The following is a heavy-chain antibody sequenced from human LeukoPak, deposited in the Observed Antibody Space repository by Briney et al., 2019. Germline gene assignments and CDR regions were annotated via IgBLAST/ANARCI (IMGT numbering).Heavy chain of an antibody. J-gene: IGHJ6*02. Sequence: GGSLRLSCVGSGFTSIAYALTWARQAPGKGLEWVSGISGGGVTTYYADSVKGRFTISRDNSKNTLYLQMNSLRADDTAIYYCARNQQLGGHSYYYYGMDVWGQGTPVTVSS. CDR2: ISGGGVTT. V-gene: IGHV3-23*01. CDR1: GFTSIAYA. CDR3: ARNQQLGGHSYYYYGMDV. D-gene: IGHD3-16*01.